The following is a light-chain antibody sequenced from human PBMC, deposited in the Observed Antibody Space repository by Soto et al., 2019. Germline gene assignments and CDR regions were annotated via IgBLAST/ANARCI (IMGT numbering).Light chain of an antibody. CDR2: EGS. CDR1: SSDVGSYNL. Sequence: QSALTQPASVSGSPGQSITISCTGTSSDVGSYNLVSWYHQHPGKAPKFMIYEGSKRPSGVSNRFSGSQSGNTASLTISGLQAEDEADYYCCSYAGTRTSWVFGTGTKLTVL. CDR3: CSYAGTRTSWV. J-gene: IGLJ1*01. V-gene: IGLV2-23*01.